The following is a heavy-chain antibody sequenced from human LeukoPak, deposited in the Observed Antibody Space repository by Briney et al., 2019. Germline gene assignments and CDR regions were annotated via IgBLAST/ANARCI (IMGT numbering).Heavy chain of an antibody. CDR2: ISWNSGSI. V-gene: IGHV3-9*01. J-gene: IGHJ4*02. D-gene: IGHD1-7*01. CDR1: GFTFDDYA. Sequence: GRSLRLSCAASGFTFDDYAMHWVRQAPGKGLEWVSGISWNSGSIGYADSVKGRFTISRDNSKNTLYLQMNSLRAEDTAVYYCAKDGYNWNYGPPSDFDYWGQGTLVTVSS. CDR3: AKDGYNWNYGPPSDFDY.